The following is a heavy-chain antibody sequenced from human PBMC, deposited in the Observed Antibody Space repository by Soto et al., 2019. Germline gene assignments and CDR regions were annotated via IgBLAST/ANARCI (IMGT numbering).Heavy chain of an antibody. CDR3: AREEIGYCSSTSCFYFDP. J-gene: IGHJ5*02. CDR2: INAGNGNT. V-gene: IGHV1-3*01. Sequence: ASVKVSCKASGYTFTSYAMHWVRQAPGQRLEWMGWINAGNGNTKYSQKFQGRVTITRDTSASTAYMELSSLRSEDTAVYYCAREEIGYCSSTSCFYFDPWGQGTLVTV. CDR1: GYTFTSYA. D-gene: IGHD2-2*03.